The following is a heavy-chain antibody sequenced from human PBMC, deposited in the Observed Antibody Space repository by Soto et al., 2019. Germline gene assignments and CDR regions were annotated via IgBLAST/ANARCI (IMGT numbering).Heavy chain of an antibody. J-gene: IGHJ4*02. V-gene: IGHV3-30*18. CDR2: VSNEGSIQ. CDR1: GFSFSSYG. D-gene: IGHD3-16*01. Sequence: GGSLILSCAASGFSFSSYGIHWVRQAPGKGLEWVAVVSNEGSIQYYADSVKGRFTISRDNSENTVFLQMNSLRSEDTAVYYCAKEGGTLGTSASYGFDYWGQGSRVTVSS. CDR3: AKEGGTLGTSASYGFDY.